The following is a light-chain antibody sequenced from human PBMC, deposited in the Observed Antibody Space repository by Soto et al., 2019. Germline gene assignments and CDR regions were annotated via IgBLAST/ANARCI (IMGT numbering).Light chain of an antibody. Sequence: EIVLTQSPATLSSFPGDRVTLSCRASQAVNTRLACYQHKPGQAPRLLIYLTSNRAAGIPARFSGSGSETDFTLTISDVEPEDFAVHYCQQHDILPITFGQATRLEIK. V-gene: IGKV3D-11*01. CDR3: QQHDILPIT. CDR2: LTS. J-gene: IGKJ5*01. CDR1: QAVNTR.